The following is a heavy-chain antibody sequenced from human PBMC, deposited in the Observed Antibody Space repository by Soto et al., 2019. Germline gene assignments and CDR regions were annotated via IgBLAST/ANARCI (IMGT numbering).Heavy chain of an antibody. CDR3: ARGTTIGGVLNGVDV. CDR1: GYSITRYG. V-gene: IGHV1-18*01. Sequence: QVQLVQSGAEVKKPGASVKVSCKASGYSITRYGISWVRQAPGQGLEWMGWLNTDNGKTYYAQKFQGRVTMTTDTSTSIAYMELRSLTSDDTALYYCARGTTIGGVLNGVDVWGQGTTVTVSS. D-gene: IGHD3-16*01. J-gene: IGHJ6*02. CDR2: LNTDNGKT.